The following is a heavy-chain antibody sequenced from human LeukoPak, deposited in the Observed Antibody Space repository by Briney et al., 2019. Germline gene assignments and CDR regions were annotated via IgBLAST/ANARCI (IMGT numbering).Heavy chain of an antibody. CDR3: ARDQRSSSGWYNWFDP. CDR2: IIPIFGTA. J-gene: IGHJ5*02. V-gene: IGHV1-69*13. CDR1: GGTFSSYA. Sequence: ASVKVYCKASGGTFSSYAISWVRQAPGQGLEWMGGIIPIFGTANYAQKFQGRVTITADESTSTAYMELSSLRSEDTAVYYCARDQRSSSGWYNWFDPWGQGTLVTVSS. D-gene: IGHD6-19*01.